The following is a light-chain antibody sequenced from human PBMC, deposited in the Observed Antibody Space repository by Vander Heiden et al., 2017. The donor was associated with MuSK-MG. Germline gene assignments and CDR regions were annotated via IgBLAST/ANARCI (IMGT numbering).Light chain of an antibody. CDR3: MQSRQPPYT. V-gene: IGKV2-28*01. J-gene: IGKJ2*01. CDR1: QTLLHGNGYNY. Sequence: IVMTQSPLSLPVTPGEPASISCRSSQTLLHGNGYNYLDWYLQKPGQSPQLLIFLGSNRASGVPDRFSGSGSGTDFTLKISIVEAEDVGVYYCMQSRQPPYTFGQGTKLEIK. CDR2: LGS.